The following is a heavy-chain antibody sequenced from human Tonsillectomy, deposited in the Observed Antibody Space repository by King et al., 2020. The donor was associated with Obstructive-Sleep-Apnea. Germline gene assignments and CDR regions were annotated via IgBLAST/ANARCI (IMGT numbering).Heavy chain of an antibody. J-gene: IGHJ4*02. V-gene: IGHV1-8*01. Sequence: QLVQSGAEVKKPGASVKVSCKASGYTFTSYDINWVRQATGQGLEWMGWMNPNSGNSGYAQRFQGRGTMTRDTSISTAYMELSSLRSEDTAVYYCARFSSSWYVDYWGQGTLVTVSS. D-gene: IGHD6-13*01. CDR1: GYTFTSYD. CDR3: ARFSSSWYVDY. CDR2: MNPNSGNS.